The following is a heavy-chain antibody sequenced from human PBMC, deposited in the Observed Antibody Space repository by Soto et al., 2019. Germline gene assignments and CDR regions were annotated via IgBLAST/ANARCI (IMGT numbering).Heavy chain of an antibody. Sequence: PSETLSLTCTVSGDSMTSSSYYWGWIRQPPGKGLEWIGSIYYSERTSYNSGSTYYSPSLKSRVTISGDTSKSQFSLKLSFVTAADTAVYYCARHTRNQFDPWGQGTLVTGAS. V-gene: IGHV4-39*01. CDR1: GDSMTSSSYY. CDR3: ARHTRNQFDP. CDR2: IYYSERTSYNSGST. J-gene: IGHJ5*02.